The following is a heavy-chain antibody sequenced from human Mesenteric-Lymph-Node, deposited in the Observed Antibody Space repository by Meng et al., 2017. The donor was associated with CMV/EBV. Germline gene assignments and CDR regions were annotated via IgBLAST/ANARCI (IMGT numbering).Heavy chain of an antibody. D-gene: IGHD3-22*01. CDR3: AKDLVVRGVYYYSAMDA. CDR1: GFTFSSYG. J-gene: IGHJ6*02. CDR2: IRYDASDT. Sequence: GGSLKISCAASGFTFSSYGMHWVRQAPGKGLEWVAFIRYDASDTYYADSVKGRLTISRDNSKRTVYLQMNSLRAEDTAVYYCAKDLVVRGVYYYSAMDAWGQGTTVTVSS. V-gene: IGHV3-30*02.